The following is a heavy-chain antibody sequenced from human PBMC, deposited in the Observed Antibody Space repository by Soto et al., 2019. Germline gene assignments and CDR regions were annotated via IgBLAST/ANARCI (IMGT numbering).Heavy chain of an antibody. Sequence: ASVKVSCKTSGYTFTGHYIHWVRQSPQQGPEWVGEIGPESGATRYAQKFRGRVTMTMDTSITTVYMELKNLSPDDTAVYYCGRGRSGQIVVFYWGQGTPVTVSS. CDR2: IGPESGAT. CDR1: GYTFTGHY. V-gene: IGHV1-2*02. CDR3: GRGRSGQIVVFY. J-gene: IGHJ4*02. D-gene: IGHD1-26*01.